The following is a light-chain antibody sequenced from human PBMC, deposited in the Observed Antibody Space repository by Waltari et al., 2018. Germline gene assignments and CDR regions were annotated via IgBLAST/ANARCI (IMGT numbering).Light chain of an antibody. J-gene: IGLJ3*02. Sequence: WYQQHPGKVPKLMMFDVTKRPSGVSDRFFGSKSANTASLTISGLQAENEANYSCTSYTTSSTWVFGGGTRLTVL. CDR2: DVT. V-gene: IGLV2-14*04. CDR3: TSYTTSSTWV.